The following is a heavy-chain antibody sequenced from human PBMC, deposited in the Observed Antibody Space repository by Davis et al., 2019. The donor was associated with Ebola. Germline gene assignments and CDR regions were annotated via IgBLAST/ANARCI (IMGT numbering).Heavy chain of an antibody. V-gene: IGHV3-9*01. J-gene: IGHJ4*02. CDR3: ARSVTQGAFDY. D-gene: IGHD4-17*01. Sequence: SLKISCAASGFTFDDYAMHWVRQAPGKGLECVSGISWNSGSIGYADSVKGRFTISRDNAKNSLYLQMNSLRAEDTALYHCARSVTQGAFDYWGQGTLVTVSS. CDR1: GFTFDDYA. CDR2: ISWNSGSI.